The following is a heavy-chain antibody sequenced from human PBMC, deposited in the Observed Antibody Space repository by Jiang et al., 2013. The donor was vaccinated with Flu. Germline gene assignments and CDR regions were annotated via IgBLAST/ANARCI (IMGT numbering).Heavy chain of an antibody. D-gene: IGHD5-18*01. Sequence: QLLESGEAWYSPGGSLRLSCAASGFTFSTYASDLGPPGSREGLEWVSAISGSGGSTYYADSVKGRFTISRDNSKNTLYLQMNSLRAEDTAVYYCARRIVDTAMVRLGGMDVWGQGTTVTVSS. V-gene: IGHV3-23*01. CDR3: ARRIVDTAMVRLGGMDV. J-gene: IGHJ6*02. CDR1: GFTFSTYA. CDR2: ISGSGGST.